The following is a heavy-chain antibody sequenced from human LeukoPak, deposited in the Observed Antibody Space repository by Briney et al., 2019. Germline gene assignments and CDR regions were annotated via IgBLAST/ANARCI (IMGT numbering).Heavy chain of an antibody. J-gene: IGHJ4*02. Sequence: SVKVSCKASGYTFTGYYMHWVRQAPGQGLEWMGWINPNSGGINYAQKFQGRVTMTRDTSISTAYMELSRLRSDDTAVYYCAREVAAAFYFDYWGQGTLVTVSS. CDR2: INPNSGGI. D-gene: IGHD6-13*01. CDR1: GYTFTGYY. CDR3: AREVAAAFYFDY. V-gene: IGHV1-2*02.